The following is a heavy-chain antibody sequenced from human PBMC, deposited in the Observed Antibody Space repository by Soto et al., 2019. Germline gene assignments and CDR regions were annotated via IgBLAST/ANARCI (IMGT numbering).Heavy chain of an antibody. CDR3: ARDLGGWTDY. CDR1: GYTFTSYA. Sequence: QVQLVQSGAEVKKPGASVKVSCKASGYTFTSYATQWVRQAPGQRLEWMGWINAGNGNTKYSQKFRGRVTITSDTSASTDYMELSSLRSEDTAVYYCARDLGGWTDYWGQGTLVTVSS. V-gene: IGHV1-3*01. D-gene: IGHD6-19*01. J-gene: IGHJ4*02. CDR2: INAGNGNT.